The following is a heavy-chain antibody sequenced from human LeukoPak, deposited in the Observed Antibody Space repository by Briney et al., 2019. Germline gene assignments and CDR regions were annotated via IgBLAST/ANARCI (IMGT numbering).Heavy chain of an antibody. V-gene: IGHV3-30*02. CDR2: IRYDGSNK. D-gene: IGHD6-13*01. CDR3: AKGSSAAGFYWYFDL. Sequence: GGSLRLSCAASGFTFSSYGMHWVRQAPGKGLEWVAFIRYDGSNKYFADSVKGRFTISRDNSKNTLYLQMNSLRAEDTAVYYCAKGSSAAGFYWYFDLWGRGTLVTVSS. CDR1: GFTFSSYG. J-gene: IGHJ2*01.